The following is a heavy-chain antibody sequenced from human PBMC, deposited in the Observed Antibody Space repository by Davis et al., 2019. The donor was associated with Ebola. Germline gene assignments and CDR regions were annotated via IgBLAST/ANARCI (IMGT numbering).Heavy chain of an antibody. D-gene: IGHD6-13*01. V-gene: IGHV3-7*01. CDR2: IKQNGSEK. J-gene: IGHJ2*01. CDR3: ARDLWGAAGTYYFDL. CDR1: GFTFSRYW. Sequence: GGSLRLSCAASGFTFSRYWMSWVRQAPGKGLEWVANIKQNGSEKYYVDSVKGRFTISRDNAKNSLYLQMNSLRAEDTAVYYCARDLWGAAGTYYFDLWGRGTLITVSS.